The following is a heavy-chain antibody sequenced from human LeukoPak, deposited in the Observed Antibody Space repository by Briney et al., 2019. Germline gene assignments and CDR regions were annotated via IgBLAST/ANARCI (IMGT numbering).Heavy chain of an antibody. V-gene: IGHV3-23*01. D-gene: IGHD6-25*01. J-gene: IGHJ2*01. CDR1: GFTFSSYA. CDR3: AKQKIAAGYWYFDL. Sequence: GGSLRLSCAASGFTFSSYAMSRVRQASGKGLEWVSAISGSDDSTYYADSVKGRFTISRDNSKNTLYLQMNSLRAEDTAVYYCAKQKIAAGYWYFDLWGRGTLVTVSS. CDR2: ISGSDDST.